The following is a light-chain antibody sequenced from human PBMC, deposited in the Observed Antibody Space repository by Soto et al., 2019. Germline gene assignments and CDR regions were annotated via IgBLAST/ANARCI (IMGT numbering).Light chain of an antibody. Sequence: QSALAQPASVSGSPGQSITISCTGASGYVGTYSLVSWYQQHPGKAPKVVIYEGHKRPSGVPDRFSGSKSGNTASLTVSGLQAEDEADYYCGSYVGSKSFVFGGGTKLTVL. CDR2: EGH. V-gene: IGLV2-23*03. CDR3: GSYVGSKSFV. J-gene: IGLJ3*02. CDR1: SGYVGTYSL.